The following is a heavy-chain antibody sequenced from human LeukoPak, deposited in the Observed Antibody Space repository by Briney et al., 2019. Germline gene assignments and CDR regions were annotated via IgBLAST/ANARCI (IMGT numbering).Heavy chain of an antibody. Sequence: QPGGSLRLSCAASGFTFSSCSMNWVRQAPGKGLEWVSYISSSGNTIDYADSVKGRFTISRDNAKNSLYLQMVSLRAEDTAVYYCARLRGYSYGYGDYWGQGTLVTVSS. J-gene: IGHJ4*02. D-gene: IGHD5-18*01. CDR3: ARLRGYSYGYGDY. CDR2: ISSSGNTI. V-gene: IGHV3-48*04. CDR1: GFTFSSCS.